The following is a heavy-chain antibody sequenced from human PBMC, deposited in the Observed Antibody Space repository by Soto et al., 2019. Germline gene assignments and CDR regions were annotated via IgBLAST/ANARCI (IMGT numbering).Heavy chain of an antibody. CDR3: ARVQFLGTNNGFDP. V-gene: IGHV4-34*09. CDR2: INHSGST. J-gene: IGHJ5*02. D-gene: IGHD3-3*01. Sequence: PGKGLEWIGEINHSGSTYYNPSLKSRVTISVDTSKNQFSLKLSSVTAADTAVYYCARVQFLGTNNGFDPRGQGTLVPVSS.